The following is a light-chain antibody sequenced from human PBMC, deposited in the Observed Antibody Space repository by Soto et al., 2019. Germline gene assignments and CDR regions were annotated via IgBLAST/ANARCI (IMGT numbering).Light chain of an antibody. V-gene: IGKV4-1*01. J-gene: IGKJ5*01. Sequence: DIVMTQSPDSLAVSLGERATINCKPSQSVLYSSNNKNYLAWYQQKPGQPPKLLIYWASTRESGVPDRFSGSGSGTDFTLTISSLQAEDVAVYYCQQDYSTPITFGQGTRLEIK. CDR2: WAS. CDR3: QQDYSTPIT. CDR1: QSVLYSSNNKNY.